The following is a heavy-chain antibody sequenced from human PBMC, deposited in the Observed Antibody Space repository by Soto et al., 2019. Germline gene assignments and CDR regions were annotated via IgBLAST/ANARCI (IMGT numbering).Heavy chain of an antibody. CDR1: GFTFSDHG. CDR3: AKDRRAYYYGSGSDY. Sequence: QVQLVESGGGVVQPGGSLRLSCAASGFTFSDHGLHWVRQTPGKGLEWVAVISYVGINKFYAASVKGRFIISRDNSRNTLYLQLIDLRAEDAGVYYCAKDRRAYYYGSGSDYWGQGTLVTVSS. CDR2: ISYVGINK. V-gene: IGHV3-30*18. J-gene: IGHJ4*02. D-gene: IGHD3-10*01.